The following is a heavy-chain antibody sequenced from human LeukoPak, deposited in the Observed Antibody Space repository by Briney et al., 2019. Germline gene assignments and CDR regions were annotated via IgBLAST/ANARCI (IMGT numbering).Heavy chain of an antibody. CDR1: GFTFSSYG. CDR3: AKDLYGEDY. D-gene: IGHD3-10*01. CDR2: IWYDGSNK. Sequence: GGSLRLSCAASGFTFSSYGMHWVRQAPGKGLEWVAVIWYDGSNKYYADSVKDRFTISRDNSKNTLYLQMNSLRAEDTAVCYCAKDLYGEDYWGQGTLVTVSS. J-gene: IGHJ4*02. V-gene: IGHV3-33*06.